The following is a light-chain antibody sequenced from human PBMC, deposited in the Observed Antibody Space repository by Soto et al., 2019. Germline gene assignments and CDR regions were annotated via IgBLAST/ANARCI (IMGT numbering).Light chain of an antibody. CDR2: DVS. J-gene: IGLJ1*01. CDR1: SIDVGGYNY. Sequence: QSVLTQPASVSGSPGQSITISCTGTSIDVGGYNYVSWYQQHPGKAPKLMIYDVSNRPSGVSNRFSGSKSGNTASLTISGLQAEDEADYSCSSYTRGLYVFGTGTKVTVL. CDR3: SSYTRGLYV. V-gene: IGLV2-14*01.